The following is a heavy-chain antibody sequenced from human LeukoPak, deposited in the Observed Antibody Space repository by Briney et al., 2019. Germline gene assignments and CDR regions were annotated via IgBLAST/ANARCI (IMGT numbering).Heavy chain of an antibody. V-gene: IGHV4-38-2*01. CDR3: AGGGDNDAFDI. Sequence: SETLSLTCAVSGYSISSGYYWGWIRQSPGKGLEWIGTISHSGSTYYNPSLKSRVTISVDRSKNQFSLNLGSVTAADTAVYYCAGGGDNDAFDIWGQGTMVTVSS. CDR1: GYSISSGYY. D-gene: IGHD2-21*02. CDR2: ISHSGST. J-gene: IGHJ3*02.